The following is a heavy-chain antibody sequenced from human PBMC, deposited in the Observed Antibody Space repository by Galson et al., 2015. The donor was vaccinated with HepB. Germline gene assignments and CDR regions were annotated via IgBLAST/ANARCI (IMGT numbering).Heavy chain of an antibody. V-gene: IGHV3-7*03. CDR3: VRDRTYKGGNFVDF. CDR1: GFSFSDYW. CDR2: IRYDEYEY. D-gene: IGHD3-10*01. J-gene: IGHJ4*02. Sequence: SLRLSCAASGFSFSDYWMSWIRQAPGKRPEWVANIRYDEYEYYYADFVKGRFTISRDNARNSVFLQMSGLRRGDTAVYYCVRDRTYKGGNFVDFWGQGALVTVSS.